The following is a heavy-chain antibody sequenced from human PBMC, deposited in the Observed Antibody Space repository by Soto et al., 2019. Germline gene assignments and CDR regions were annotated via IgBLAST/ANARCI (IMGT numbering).Heavy chain of an antibody. V-gene: IGHV4-38-2*01. CDR3: ARHKDTSSRYLLPDF. CDR1: GFTFSDHY. D-gene: IGHD6-13*01. Sequence: QVQLVESGGGLVMPGESLRLSCAASGFTFSDHYMSWIRQAPGKGLEWIGSIYYSGNAYYNPSLKSRVAVSVDTSKNQFSLKVTSVTATDTAVYYCARHKDTSSRYLLPDFWGQGTLVTVSS. CDR2: IYYSGNA. J-gene: IGHJ4*02.